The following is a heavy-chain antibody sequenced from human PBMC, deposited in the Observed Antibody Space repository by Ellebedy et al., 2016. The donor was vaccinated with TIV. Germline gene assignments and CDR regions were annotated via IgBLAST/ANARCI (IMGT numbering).Heavy chain of an antibody. J-gene: IGHJ4*02. CDR2: SNHNGST. CDR3: ARGIYGSGTIDY. Sequence: MPSETLSLTCVVSGGSISGYSWSWIRQPPGKGPEWMGESNHNGSTNYNPSLKSRVTILVDMSKNQFSLNLSSVTAADTAVYYCARGIYGSGTIDYWGQGTLVTVSS. D-gene: IGHD3-10*01. CDR1: GGSISGYS. V-gene: IGHV4-34*01.